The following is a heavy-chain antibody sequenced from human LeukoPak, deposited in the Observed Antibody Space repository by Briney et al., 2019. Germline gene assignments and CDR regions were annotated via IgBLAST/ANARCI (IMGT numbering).Heavy chain of an antibody. CDR2: TRFDDSYK. Sequence: GALRLSCAASGFSFSSSGMHWVRQAPGKGPEWVAFTRFDDSYKAYGDSVKGRFTISRDNSKNTLHLQMDSLRSDDMAVYYCAKSSAGITWFDPWGQGTLVTVSS. D-gene: IGHD1-1*01. J-gene: IGHJ5*02. CDR3: AKSSAGITWFDP. V-gene: IGHV3-30*02. CDR1: GFSFSSSG.